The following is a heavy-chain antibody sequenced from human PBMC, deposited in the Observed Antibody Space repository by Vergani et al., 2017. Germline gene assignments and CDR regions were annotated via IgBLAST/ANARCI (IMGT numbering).Heavy chain of an antibody. CDR1: GGTFSSYA. CDR2: IIPIFGTA. J-gene: IGHJ4*02. V-gene: IGHV1-69*01. CDR3: ARDAMATNLAHYRY. D-gene: IGHD5-24*01. Sequence: QVQLVQSGAEVKKPGSSVKVSCKASGGTFSSYAISWVRQAPGQGLEWMGGIIPIFGTANYAQKFQGRVTITADESTSTAYMELSSLRSGDTAVYYCARDAMATNLAHYRYWGQGTLVTVSS.